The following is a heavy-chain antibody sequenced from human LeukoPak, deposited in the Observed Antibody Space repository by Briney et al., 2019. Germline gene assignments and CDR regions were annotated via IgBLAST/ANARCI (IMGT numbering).Heavy chain of an antibody. CDR3: VKGGQRYDFWRFDY. V-gene: IGHV3-23*01. D-gene: IGHD3-3*01. J-gene: IGHJ4*02. CDR1: GVSFSDYA. Sequence: PGGSLTLSCAVSGVSFSDYAMNWVRLAPGTGLQWVSSISGSGGSTYYAASVKGRFSISRDNSKNTLSLQMNSLRAEDTALYYCVKGGQRYDFWRFDYWGQGTVVTVSS. CDR2: ISGSGGST.